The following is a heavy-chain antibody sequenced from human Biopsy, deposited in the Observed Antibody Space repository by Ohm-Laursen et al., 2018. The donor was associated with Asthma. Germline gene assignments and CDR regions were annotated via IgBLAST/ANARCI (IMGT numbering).Heavy chain of an antibody. CDR1: GFSFSNYG. CDR2: IFFDGSNK. D-gene: IGHD6-6*01. J-gene: IGHJ4*02. CDR3: ARGKTWGRSYYFDY. V-gene: IGHV3-30*03. Sequence: SLRLSCSASGFSFSNYGMHWVRQAPGKGLEWVAGIFFDGSNKYYADSVKGRFTISRGNSKDTLYLQVNSLRGDDTAVYYCARGKTWGRSYYFDYWGQGPWSPSPQ.